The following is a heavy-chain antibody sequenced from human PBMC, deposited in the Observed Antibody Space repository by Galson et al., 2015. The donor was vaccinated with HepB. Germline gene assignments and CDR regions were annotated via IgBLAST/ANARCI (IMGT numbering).Heavy chain of an antibody. CDR3: AKEASYYYASGVGY. V-gene: IGHV3-23*01. CDR1: GFTFSNSA. Sequence: SLRLSCAASGFTFSNSAMSWVRQAPGKGLEWVSTISGDGGLTYYADSVKGRFTISRDNSKNTLYLQMNSLRAEDTAVYSCAKEASYYYASGVGYWGQGTLVTVSS. CDR2: ISGDGGLT. J-gene: IGHJ4*02. D-gene: IGHD3-10*01.